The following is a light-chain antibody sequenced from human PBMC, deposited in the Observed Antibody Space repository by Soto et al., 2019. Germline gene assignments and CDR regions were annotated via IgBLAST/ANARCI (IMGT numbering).Light chain of an antibody. V-gene: IGLV2-14*03. Sequence: QSALTQPASVSGSPGQSIAISCTGTSSDVGGYNSVSWYQQHPGKAPKLMIYNVSNRPSGVSDRFSGSKSGNTASLTISGLQAEDAAHYYCSSYTSSNTYVFGTGTKLTVL. CDR1: SSDVGGYNS. CDR3: SSYTSSNTYV. J-gene: IGLJ1*01. CDR2: NVS.